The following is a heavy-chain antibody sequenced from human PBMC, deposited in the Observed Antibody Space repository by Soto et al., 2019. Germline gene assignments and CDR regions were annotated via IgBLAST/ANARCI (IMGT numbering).Heavy chain of an antibody. J-gene: IGHJ3*02. D-gene: IGHD2-15*01. CDR1: GYTFTSYY. CDR2: INPSGGST. V-gene: IGHV1-46*04. Sequence: QVQLVQSGAEVKKPGASVKVSCKASGYTFTSYYMHWVRQAPGQGLEWMGIINPSGGSTSYAQKLQGRVTRTRETSTSTVYMELSSLRSADTALYSYAFASVVVAANDTFDIWGQGTMVTVSS. CDR3: AFASVVVAANDTFDI.